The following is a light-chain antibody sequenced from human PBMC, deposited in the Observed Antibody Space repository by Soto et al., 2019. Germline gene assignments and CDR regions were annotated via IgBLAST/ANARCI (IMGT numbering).Light chain of an antibody. CDR1: QSINTW. Sequence: DIQMTQSPSTLSASVGDRVTITCRASQSINTWLAWHQQKPGKAPKLLIFKASILEVGVPSRFSGSGSGTEFTLTISSLQPDDFATYYCHQYSVYPWTFGQGTKVEIK. V-gene: IGKV1-5*03. CDR2: KAS. CDR3: HQYSVYPWT. J-gene: IGKJ1*01.